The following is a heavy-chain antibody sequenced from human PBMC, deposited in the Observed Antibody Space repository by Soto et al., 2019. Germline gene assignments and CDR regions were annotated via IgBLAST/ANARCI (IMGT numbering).Heavy chain of an antibody. CDR1: GGTFSSYA. J-gene: IGHJ6*02. D-gene: IGHD4-17*01. Sequence: QVQLVQSGAEVKKPGSSVKVSCKASGGTFSSYAISWVRQAPGQGLEWMGGIIPIFGTANYAQKFQGRVTIPADESTSTAYMELRSLRSEDTAVYYCARDDYGDNYYYYYGMDLWGQGTTVTGSS. V-gene: IGHV1-69*01. CDR3: ARDDYGDNYYYYYGMDL. CDR2: IIPIFGTA.